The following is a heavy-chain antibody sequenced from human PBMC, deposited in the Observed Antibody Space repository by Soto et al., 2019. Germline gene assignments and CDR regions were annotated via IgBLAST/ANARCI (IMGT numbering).Heavy chain of an antibody. CDR3: ARKLYGDYTFFDY. Sequence: QVQLVQSGAEVKKPGASVKVSCKASGYSFTTYAMHWVRQAPGQRLEWMGWINVGNGNTKYSQKFQRRVTITRDTSASTAYMELSSLRSEDTAVYYCARKLYGDYTFFDYWGQGTLVTVSS. CDR2: INVGNGNT. V-gene: IGHV1-3*01. CDR1: GYSFTTYA. D-gene: IGHD4-17*01. J-gene: IGHJ4*02.